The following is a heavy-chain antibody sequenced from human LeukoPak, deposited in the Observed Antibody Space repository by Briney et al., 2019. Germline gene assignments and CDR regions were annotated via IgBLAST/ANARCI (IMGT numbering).Heavy chain of an antibody. V-gene: IGHV3-30*04. CDR3: ARDLTATEPPYYMDV. Sequence: GGSLRLSCAASGFTFSSYAMHWVRQAPGKGLEWVAVISYDGSNKYYADSVKGRFTISRDNSKNTLYLQMNSLRAEDTAVYYCARDLTATEPPYYMDVWGKGTTVTVSS. J-gene: IGHJ6*03. D-gene: IGHD5-18*01. CDR1: GFTFSSYA. CDR2: ISYDGSNK.